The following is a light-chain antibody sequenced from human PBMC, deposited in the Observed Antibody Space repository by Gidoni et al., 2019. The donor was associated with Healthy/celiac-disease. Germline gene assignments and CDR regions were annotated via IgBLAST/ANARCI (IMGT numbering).Light chain of an antibody. CDR2: DAS. Sequence: AIQLTQSPSSLSASVGDRVTITCRASQGISSALAWYQQKPGKAPKLLIYDASSLESGVPSRFSGSGSGTDFTLTISSLQPEDFATYYFQQFNSYQFTFGPGTKVDIK. CDR3: QQFNSYQFT. J-gene: IGKJ3*01. CDR1: QGISSA. V-gene: IGKV1-13*02.